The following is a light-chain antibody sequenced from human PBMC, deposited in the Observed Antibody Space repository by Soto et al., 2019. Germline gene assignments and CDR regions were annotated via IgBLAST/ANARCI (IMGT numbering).Light chain of an antibody. CDR1: QSVFYSSTSRNY. CDR2: WAS. Sequence: DIVMTQSPDSLAVSLGERATLNCKSSQSVFYSSTSRNYLAWYQKKPGQPPKLLVYWASTRESGVPDRFSGSASGTDFSLTIDSLQAEDGADNYCQAYLRTPLTFGGETRVEI. J-gene: IGKJ4*01. V-gene: IGKV4-1*01. CDR3: QAYLRTPLT.